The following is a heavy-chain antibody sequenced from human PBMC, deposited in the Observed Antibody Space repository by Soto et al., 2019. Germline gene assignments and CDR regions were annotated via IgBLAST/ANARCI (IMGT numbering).Heavy chain of an antibody. J-gene: IGHJ4*02. D-gene: IGHD6-13*01. V-gene: IGHV1-18*01. CDR1: GYTFTSYG. CDR3: ARDSAFSEGLAAAGL. CDR2: ISAYNGNT. Sequence: ASVKVSCKASGYTFTSYGISWVRQAPGQRLERKGWISAYNGNTNFAQKLQGRVTMTTDTSTSTAYMELRSLRSDDTAVYYCARDSAFSEGLAAAGLWGQGTLVTVSS.